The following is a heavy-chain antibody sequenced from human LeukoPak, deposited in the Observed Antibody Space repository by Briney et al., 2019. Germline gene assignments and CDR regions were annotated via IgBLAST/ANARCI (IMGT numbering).Heavy chain of an antibody. Sequence: GGSLRLSCAASGFTFSSYDMHWVRQAPGRGLEWVSAIGIAGDTYYPDSVKGRFTISRENAKNSMYLQMNSLKDGDTAVYYCIRGGIQVSGIDAFDIWGQGTLVTVSS. CDR1: GFTFSSYD. V-gene: IGHV3-13*01. J-gene: IGHJ4*02. CDR3: IRGGIQVSGIDAFDI. CDR2: IGIAGDT. D-gene: IGHD5/OR15-5a*01.